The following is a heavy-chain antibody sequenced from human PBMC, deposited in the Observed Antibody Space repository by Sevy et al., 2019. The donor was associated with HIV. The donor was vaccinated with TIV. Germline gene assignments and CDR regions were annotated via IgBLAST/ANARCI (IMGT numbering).Heavy chain of an antibody. CDR3: ASLGYDILTGYYNGYFDY. Sequence: ASVKVSCKASGGTFSSYAISWVRQAPGQGLEWMGGIIPIFGTANYAQKFQGRVTITADESTSTANMELRSLRSEDTAVYYCASLGYDILTGYYNGYFDYWGQGTLVTVSS. CDR2: IIPIFGTA. CDR1: GGTFSSYA. V-gene: IGHV1-69*13. D-gene: IGHD3-9*01. J-gene: IGHJ4*02.